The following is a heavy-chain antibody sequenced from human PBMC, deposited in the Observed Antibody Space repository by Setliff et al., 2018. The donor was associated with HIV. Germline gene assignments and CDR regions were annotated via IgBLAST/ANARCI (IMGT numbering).Heavy chain of an antibody. D-gene: IGHD3-22*01. Sequence: SETLSLTCTVSGGSISSGRYYWSWIRQPAGKGLEWIGRIHTSGSTNCNPSLRSRVTIAVGTSKNQFSLKLSSVTAADTAVYYCAQDYYDSGGYYPTEYFQHWGQGTLVTVSS. J-gene: IGHJ1*01. CDR1: GGSISSGRYY. CDR2: IHTSGST. CDR3: AQDYYDSGGYYPTEYFQH. V-gene: IGHV4-61*02.